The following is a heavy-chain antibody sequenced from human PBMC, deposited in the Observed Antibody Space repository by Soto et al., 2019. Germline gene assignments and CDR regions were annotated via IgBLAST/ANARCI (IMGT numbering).Heavy chain of an antibody. CDR1: EYTFSDYY. CDR2: INPNSGGT. CDR3: ARGIRPLVWYAFWSGYYTGGPYYYGMDV. Sequence: ASVKVSCKASEYTFSDYYMHWVRQAPGQGLEWMGWINPNSGGTNYAQKFQGRVTMTRDTSISTAYMELSSLRSEDTAVYYCARGIRPLVWYAFWSGYYTGGPYYYGMDVWGQGTTVTVSS. V-gene: IGHV1-2*02. J-gene: IGHJ6*02. D-gene: IGHD3-3*01.